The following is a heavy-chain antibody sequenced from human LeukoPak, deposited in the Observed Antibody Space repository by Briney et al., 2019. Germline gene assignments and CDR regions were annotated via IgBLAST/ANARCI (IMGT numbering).Heavy chain of an antibody. CDR3: VRLRWELLAPYFDH. D-gene: IGHD2-15*01. V-gene: IGHV4-59*01. CDR1: TDSRNTYY. Sequence: SETLSLTCSVSTDSRNTYYWSWIRQSPGKGLEWIGHIYHSGSTDYNPSLKSRVTISIDMSRKEFFLKLTSVTVADTAMYYCVRLRWELLAPYFDHWGQGSLVIVSS. CDR2: IYHSGST. J-gene: IGHJ4*02.